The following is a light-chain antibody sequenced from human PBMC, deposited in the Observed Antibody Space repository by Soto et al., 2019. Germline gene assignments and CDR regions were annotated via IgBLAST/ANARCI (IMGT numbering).Light chain of an antibody. CDR3: QSYDSSLSGGV. CDR2: GNS. Sequence: QSVLTQPPSVSGAPGQRVTISCTGNSSNIGAGYDVHWYQQLPGTAPKLLIYGNSNRPSGVPDRFSGSKSGTSASLAITGLQAEDEADYSCQSYDSSLSGGVFGGGTKLTVL. V-gene: IGLV1-40*01. CDR1: SSNIGAGYD. J-gene: IGLJ3*02.